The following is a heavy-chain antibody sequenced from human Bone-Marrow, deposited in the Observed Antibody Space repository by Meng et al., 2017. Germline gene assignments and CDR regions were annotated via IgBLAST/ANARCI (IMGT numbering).Heavy chain of an antibody. V-gene: IGHV1-46*01. Sequence: QVQLVQSGAEVKKPGYSVKVSCKASGYTFTSYYMQWVRQAPGQGLDWMGIINPSGGSTSYAQKFQGRVTMTRDTSTSTVYMELSSLRSEDTAVYYCARDRNSGEHTEYNWFDPWGQGTLVTVSS. J-gene: IGHJ5*02. CDR3: ARDRNSGEHTEYNWFDP. CDR1: GYTFTSYY. D-gene: IGHD4/OR15-4a*01. CDR2: INPSGGST.